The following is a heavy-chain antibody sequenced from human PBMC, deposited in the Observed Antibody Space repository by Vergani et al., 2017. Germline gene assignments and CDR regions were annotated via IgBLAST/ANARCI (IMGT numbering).Heavy chain of an antibody. Sequence: QVKLQESGPGLVKPSETLCLTCTVSGASMSGYYWSWIRQPPGKELEWIGYMYHSGSTNYNPSLETRVTISGDTSKNQFSLKLNSVTAADTAVYYCGRVADFYGLGSRLLDLWGQGILVTVSS. CDR1: GASMSGYY. CDR2: MYHSGST. J-gene: IGHJ5*02. CDR3: GRVADFYGLGSRLLDL. V-gene: IGHV4-59*01. D-gene: IGHD3-10*01.